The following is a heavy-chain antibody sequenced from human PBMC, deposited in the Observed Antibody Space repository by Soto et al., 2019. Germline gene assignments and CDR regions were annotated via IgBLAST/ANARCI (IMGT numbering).Heavy chain of an antibody. J-gene: IGHJ6*03. CDR1: GFTFSSYG. Sequence: QVQLVESGGGVVQPGRSLRLSCAASGFTFSSYGMHWVRQAPGKGLEWVAVISYDGSNKYYADSAKGRFTISRDNSKNTLYLEMNSLRAEDTAVYYCAKAPHYDILTSYYMDVWGKGTTVTVSS. V-gene: IGHV3-30*18. D-gene: IGHD3-9*01. CDR3: AKAPHYDILTSYYMDV. CDR2: ISYDGSNK.